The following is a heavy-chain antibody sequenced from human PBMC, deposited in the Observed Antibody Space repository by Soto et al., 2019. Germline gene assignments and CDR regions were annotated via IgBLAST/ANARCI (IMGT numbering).Heavy chain of an antibody. CDR1: GYSFTNFW. CDR3: ATQHPLDSSGWYN. D-gene: IGHD6-19*01. CDR2: IYPGDSET. V-gene: IGHV5-51*01. J-gene: IGHJ4*02. Sequence: GESLKISCKAPGYSFTNFWLGWVRQMPGKGLEWLGIIYPGDSETRYSPSFQGQVTISADRSISTAYLQWSSLKASDTAIYYCATQHPLDSSGWYNWGQGTLVTVSS.